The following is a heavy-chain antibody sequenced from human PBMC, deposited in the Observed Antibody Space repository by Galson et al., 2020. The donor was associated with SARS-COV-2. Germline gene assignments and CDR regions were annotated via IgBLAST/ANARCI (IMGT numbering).Heavy chain of an antibody. CDR3: ARGASGTWNY. CDR2: SNPTGSDM. J-gene: IGHJ4*02. V-gene: IGHV5-51*01. D-gene: IGHD6-13*01. Sequence: GESLKISCKSSEYIFTNYWIGWVRQMPGQGLEWMGISNPTGSDMRYSPPFEGRVTMSVDKSITTAYLQWSSMEASDTGIYYCARGASGTWNYWGQGTLVTVSS. CDR1: EYIFTNYW.